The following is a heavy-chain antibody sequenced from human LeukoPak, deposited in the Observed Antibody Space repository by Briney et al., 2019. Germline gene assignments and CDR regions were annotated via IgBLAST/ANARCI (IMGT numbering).Heavy chain of an antibody. CDR1: GFTFNNYW. J-gene: IGHJ4*02. CDR2: IKDDGRET. V-gene: IGHV3-7*04. D-gene: IGHD5-18*01. Sequence: QPGGSLRLSCAAPGFTFNNYWMSWVRQAPGKGLEWVANIKDDGRETYYVGSVRGRFTISRDNAKNSLSLQMNSLRAEDTAVYYCVRYTRRYAFDYWGQGALVTVSS. CDR3: VRYTRRYAFDY.